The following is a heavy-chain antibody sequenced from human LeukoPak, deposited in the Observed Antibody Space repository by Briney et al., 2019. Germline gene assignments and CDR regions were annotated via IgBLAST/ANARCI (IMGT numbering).Heavy chain of an antibody. CDR2: FDPEDGET. Sequence: ASVKVSCKVSGYTLTELSMHWVRQAPGKGLEWMGGFDPEDGETIYAQKFQGRVTMTEDTSTDTAYMELSSLRSEDTAVYYCARVEGYYYDSSGYYPYWGQGTLVTVSS. CDR1: GYTLTELS. J-gene: IGHJ4*02. V-gene: IGHV1-24*01. D-gene: IGHD3-22*01. CDR3: ARVEGYYYDSSGYYPY.